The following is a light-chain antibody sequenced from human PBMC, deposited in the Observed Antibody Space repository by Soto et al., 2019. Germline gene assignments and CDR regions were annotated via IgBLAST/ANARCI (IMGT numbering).Light chain of an antibody. Sequence: EILMTQSPATLPVSPGERATLSCRASQSVSANIAWYQHKPGQAPRLLIYGTSTRATGIPARFSGSGSGTHFILSISSLQSEDFAIYYCQQYSDWPRTFGQGTKVEIK. CDR2: GTS. CDR3: QQYSDWPRT. J-gene: IGKJ1*01. CDR1: QSVSAN. V-gene: IGKV3-15*01.